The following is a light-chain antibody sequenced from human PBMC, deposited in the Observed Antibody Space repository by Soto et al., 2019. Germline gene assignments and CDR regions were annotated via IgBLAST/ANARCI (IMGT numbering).Light chain of an antibody. CDR3: SSYTSSSTLM. CDR2: EVS. V-gene: IGLV1-40*01. J-gene: IGLJ3*02. CDR1: NSNIGAGYD. Sequence: QSVLTQPPSVSGAPGQRVTISCTGSNSNIGAGYDVHWYQQFPGTAPKLMIYEVSNRPSGVSVRFSGSKSGNTASLTISGLQAEDEADYYCSSYTSSSTLMFGGGTKLTVL.